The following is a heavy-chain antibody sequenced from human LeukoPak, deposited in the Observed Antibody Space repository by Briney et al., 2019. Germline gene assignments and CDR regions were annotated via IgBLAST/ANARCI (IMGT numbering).Heavy chain of an antibody. CDR1: GGSITSGNW. Sequence: PSGTLSLTCAVSGGSITSGNWWTWVRQSPGQGLEWIGEIHHGGTTNYNPSLKSRVTISVDKSKNQFSLKLNSVTAADTAVYYCAKKDYYYMDVWGKGTTVTVSS. CDR2: IHHGGTT. CDR3: AKKDYYYMDV. J-gene: IGHJ6*03. V-gene: IGHV4-4*02.